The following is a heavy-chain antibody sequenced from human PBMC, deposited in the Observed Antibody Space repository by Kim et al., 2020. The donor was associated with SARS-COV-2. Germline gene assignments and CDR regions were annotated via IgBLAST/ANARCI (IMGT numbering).Heavy chain of an antibody. V-gene: IGHV3-48*03. CDR3: ARDYALVALVNVVHYGMDV. D-gene: IGHD2-2*01. J-gene: IGHJ6*02. Sequence: KGRFTISRDNAKNSLYLHMNSLGAEDTAVYYCARDYALVALVNVVHYGMDVWGQGTTVTVSS.